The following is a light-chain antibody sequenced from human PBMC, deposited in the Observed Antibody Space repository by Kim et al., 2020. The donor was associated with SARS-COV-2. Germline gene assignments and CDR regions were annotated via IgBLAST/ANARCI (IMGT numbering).Light chain of an antibody. CDR2: AAS. CDR1: QDIANS. V-gene: IGKV1-27*01. J-gene: IGKJ1*01. Sequence: ASVGYRVTITCRASQDIANSLDWYQQKPGKVPEVLIYAASTLQSGVPSRFSGSGSGTEFTLTIGSLQTEDVATYYCQKYNRAPWTFGPGTKVDIK. CDR3: QKYNRAPWT.